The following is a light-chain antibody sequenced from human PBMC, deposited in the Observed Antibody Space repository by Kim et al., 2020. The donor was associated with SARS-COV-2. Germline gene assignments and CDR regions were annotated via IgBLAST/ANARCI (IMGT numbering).Light chain of an antibody. CDR3: QAWDGNTAV. CDR1: ELGDKY. J-gene: IGLJ3*02. Sequence: SYELTQSPSVSVSPGQTASITCSGDELGDKYACWYQQKPGQSPVLVIYQDNKRPSEIPERFSGSNSGNTATLTISGTQAMDEADYYCQAWDGNTAVFGGGTQLTVL. V-gene: IGLV3-1*01. CDR2: QDN.